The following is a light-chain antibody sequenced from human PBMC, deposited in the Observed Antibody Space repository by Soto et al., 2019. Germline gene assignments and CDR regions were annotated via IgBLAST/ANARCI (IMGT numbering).Light chain of an antibody. CDR3: MQALQTPPT. CDR1: QSLLHSNGYNY. J-gene: IGKJ1*01. V-gene: IGKV2-28*01. CDR2: LGS. Sequence: DIVMTQSPLSLPVTPGEPASISCRSSQSLLHSNGYNYLDWYLQKPGQSPQLLIYLGSNRASGVPARFSGSGSGTDFTLKISRVEAEDVGGYYCMQALQTPPTFGQGTKVEIK.